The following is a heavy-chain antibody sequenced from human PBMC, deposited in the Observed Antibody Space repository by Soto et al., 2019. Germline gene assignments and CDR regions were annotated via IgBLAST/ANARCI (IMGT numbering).Heavy chain of an antibody. CDR1: GYSFTEFG. D-gene: IGHD3-9*01. CDR3: ALDYYDPLAGRYFVP. Sequence: QIHLVQSGADVKKPGASVTISCKTSGYSFTEFGLHWVRQAPGHRLEWLGWVNTGNGDTRYPQNLQVSITITRHTAATTAYMQLNSLRSADTAVYYCALDYYDPLAGRYFVPWGQGTLITVSS. J-gene: IGHJ5*02. CDR2: VNTGNGDT. V-gene: IGHV1-3*04.